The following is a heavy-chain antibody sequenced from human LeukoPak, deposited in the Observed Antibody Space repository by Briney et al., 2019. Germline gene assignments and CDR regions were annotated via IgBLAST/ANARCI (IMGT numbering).Heavy chain of an antibody. D-gene: IGHD4-17*01. J-gene: IGHJ6*03. CDR3: ARARSPTGYYYYYMDV. CDR1: GFTFDDYG. Sequence: GGSLRLSCAASGFTFDDYGMSWVRQAPGKGLEWVSGINWNGGSTGYADSVKGRFTISRDNAKNSLYLQMNSLRAEDTAVYYCARARSPTGYYYYYMDVWGKGTTVTVSS. V-gene: IGHV3-20*04. CDR2: INWNGGST.